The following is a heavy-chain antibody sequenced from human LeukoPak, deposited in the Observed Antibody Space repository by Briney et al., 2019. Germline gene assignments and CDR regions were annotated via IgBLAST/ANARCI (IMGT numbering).Heavy chain of an antibody. J-gene: IGHJ4*02. CDR3: ARVIGYCSGGSCYFDY. Sequence: GGSLRLSCAASGFTFSGYEMNWVRQAPGKGLEWVSYITYSSSYTKYADSVKGRFTISRDNAKNSLYLQMNSLRAEDTAVYYCARVIGYCSGGSCYFDYWGQGSLVTVSS. D-gene: IGHD2-15*01. V-gene: IGHV3-11*06. CDR1: GFTFSGYE. CDR2: ITYSSSYT.